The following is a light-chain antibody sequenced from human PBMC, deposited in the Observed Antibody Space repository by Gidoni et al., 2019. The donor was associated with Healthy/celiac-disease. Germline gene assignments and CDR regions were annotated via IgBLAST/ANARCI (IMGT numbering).Light chain of an antibody. CDR1: NIGSKS. J-gene: IGLJ3*02. CDR3: QVWDSSSDHPGEV. CDR2: YDS. V-gene: IGLV3-21*04. Sequence: SYVLTQPPPVSVAPGKTARITCGGNNIGSKSVHWYQQKPGQAPVLVIYYDSDRPSGIPERFSGSNSGNTATLTISRVEAGDEADYYCQVWDSSSDHPGEVFGGGTKLTV.